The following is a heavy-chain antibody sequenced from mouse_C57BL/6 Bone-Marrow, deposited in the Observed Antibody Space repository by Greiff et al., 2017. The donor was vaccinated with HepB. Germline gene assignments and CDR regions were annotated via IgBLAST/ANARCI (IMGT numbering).Heavy chain of an antibody. CDR2: IYPRSGNT. Sequence: PQQSGAELARPGASVKLSCKASGYTFTSYGISWVKQRTGQGLEWIGEIYPRSGNTYYNEKFKGKATLTADKSPSTAYMELRSLTSEDAAVYFCARHYYGSSQGAMDYWGQGTSVTVSS. D-gene: IGHD1-1*01. J-gene: IGHJ4*01. V-gene: IGHV1-81*01. CDR1: GYTFTSYG. CDR3: ARHYYGSSQGAMDY.